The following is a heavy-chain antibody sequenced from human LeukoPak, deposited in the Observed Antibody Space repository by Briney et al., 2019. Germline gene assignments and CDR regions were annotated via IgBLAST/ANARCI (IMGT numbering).Heavy chain of an antibody. CDR3: ARDHVRQQLPDY. CDR2: IYYSGST. D-gene: IGHD6-13*01. J-gene: IGHJ4*02. V-gene: IGHV4-39*07. Sequence: SETLSLTCTVSGASISRSDYFWGWIRQPPGKGLEWIGSIYYSGSTYYSPSLKGRVTISVDTSRNQFSLKLSSVTAADTAVYYCARDHVRQQLPDYWGQGTLVTVSS. CDR1: GASISRSDYF.